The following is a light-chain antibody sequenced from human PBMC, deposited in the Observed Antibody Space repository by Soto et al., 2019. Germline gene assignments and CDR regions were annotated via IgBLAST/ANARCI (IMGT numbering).Light chain of an antibody. J-gene: IGKJ1*01. Sequence: EIVLTQSPGTLSASPGERVTLSCRASQNIRSSLAWYQQRPGQAPRLLIYGASSRATGIPDRFSGSGSGTDFTLTISRLEPEDFAVYYCQQYGSSRTFGQGTKVDTK. V-gene: IGKV3-20*01. CDR1: QNIRSS. CDR3: QQYGSSRT. CDR2: GAS.